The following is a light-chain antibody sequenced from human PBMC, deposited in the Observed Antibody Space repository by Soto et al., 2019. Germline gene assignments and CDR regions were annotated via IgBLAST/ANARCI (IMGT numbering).Light chain of an antibody. CDR3: QAWDSSTAS. CDR2: QDN. Sequence: SYELTQPPSVSVSPGQTASITCSGDKLGNKYASWYQQKPGQSPVLVIYQDNKRPSGIPERFSGSNSGNTATLTISGTQATDEADYYCQAWDSSTASFGGGTKVTVL. V-gene: IGLV3-1*01. CDR1: KLGNKY. J-gene: IGLJ2*01.